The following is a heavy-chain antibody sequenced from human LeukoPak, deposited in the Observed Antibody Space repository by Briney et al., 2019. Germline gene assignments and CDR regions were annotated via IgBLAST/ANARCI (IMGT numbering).Heavy chain of an antibody. CDR2: ISWNSGSI. Sequence: GGSLRLSCAASGFTFSSYSMNWVRQAPGKGLEWVSGISWNSGSIGYADSVKGRFTISRDNAKNSLYLLMNSLRPEDTALYYCAKSSFAVQLEPSDYWGQGTLVTVSS. D-gene: IGHD1-1*01. CDR1: GFTFSSYS. V-gene: IGHV3-9*01. CDR3: AKSSFAVQLEPSDY. J-gene: IGHJ4*02.